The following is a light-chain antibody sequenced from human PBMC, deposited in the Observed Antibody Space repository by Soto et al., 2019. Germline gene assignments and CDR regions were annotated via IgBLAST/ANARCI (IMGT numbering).Light chain of an antibody. CDR3: QQLNSYPRP. CDR2: AAS. J-gene: IGKJ2*01. CDR1: QGISSY. V-gene: IGKV1-9*01. Sequence: DIQLTQSPSFLSASVGDRVTITCRASQGISSYLAWYQQKPGKAPKLLIYAASTLQSGVPSRFSGSGSGTEFTFTISSLQPEDFATYYCQQLNSYPRPFGQGTKLEIK.